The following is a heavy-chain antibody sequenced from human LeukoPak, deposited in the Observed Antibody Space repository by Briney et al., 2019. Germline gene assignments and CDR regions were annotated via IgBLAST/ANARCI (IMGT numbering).Heavy chain of an antibody. V-gene: IGHV3-74*01. D-gene: IGHD5-12*01. CDR2: INGDGSST. Sequence: PGGSLRLSCEASGFTLSTYWMHWVRQAPGKGLVWVSRINGDGSSTFYADSAKGRFTISRDNARNTVHLQMNSLRAEDTAVYYCARDAYSGYDHGDNWFDPWGQGTLVTVSS. J-gene: IGHJ5*02. CDR3: ARDAYSGYDHGDNWFDP. CDR1: GFTLSTYW.